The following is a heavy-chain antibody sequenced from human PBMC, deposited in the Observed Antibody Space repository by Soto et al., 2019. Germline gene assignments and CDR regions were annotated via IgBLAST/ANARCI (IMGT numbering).Heavy chain of an antibody. CDR2: IYPGDSDT. Sequence: LGESLKLSCKGSGYSFTSYWIGWVRQMPGKGLEWMGIIYPGDSDTRYSPSFQGQVTISADKSISTAYLQWSSLKASDTAMYYCARHRTYCSSTSCYTTHSFDYWGQGTLITVYS. CDR1: GYSFTSYW. V-gene: IGHV5-51*01. J-gene: IGHJ4*02. D-gene: IGHD2-2*02. CDR3: ARHRTYCSSTSCYTTHSFDY.